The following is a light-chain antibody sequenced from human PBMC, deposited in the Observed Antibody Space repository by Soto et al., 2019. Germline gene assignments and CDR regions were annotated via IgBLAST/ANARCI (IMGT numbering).Light chain of an antibody. CDR3: SSYTTSGTRV. J-gene: IGLJ1*01. V-gene: IGLV2-14*01. CDR1: TSDVGGYSF. CDR2: EVS. Sequence: QSALTQPASVSGSPGQSITISCTGTTSDVGGYSFVSWYQLHPGKAPKLMIYEVSNRPSGVSNRFSGSKSGNTASLTISGLQAEDESDYYCSSYTTSGTRVFGTGNKLTVL.